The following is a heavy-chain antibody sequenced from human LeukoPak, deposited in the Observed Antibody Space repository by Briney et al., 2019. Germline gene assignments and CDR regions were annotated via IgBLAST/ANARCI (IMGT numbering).Heavy chain of an antibody. D-gene: IGHD3-3*01. Sequence: ASVKVSCKASGYTFTSYDINWVRQATGQGLEWMGWMNPNSGNTGYAQKFQGRVTMTRNTSISTAYMELSSLRSEDTAVYYCARGQLGRGDFWSGYYHYSPDYWGQGTLVTVSS. CDR2: MNPNSGNT. CDR1: GYTFTSYD. J-gene: IGHJ4*02. V-gene: IGHV1-8*01. CDR3: ARGQLGRGDFWSGYYHYSPDY.